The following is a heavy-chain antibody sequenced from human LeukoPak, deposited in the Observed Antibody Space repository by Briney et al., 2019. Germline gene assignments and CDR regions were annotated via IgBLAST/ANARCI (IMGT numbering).Heavy chain of an antibody. CDR1: GGSFSGYY. V-gene: IGHV4-34*01. J-gene: IGHJ5*02. D-gene: IGHD4-17*01. CDR3: ARITITVTAINWFDP. Sequence: PSETLSLTCAVYGGSFSGYYWSWIRQPPGKGLEWIGEINHSGSTNYNPSLKSRVTISVDTSKNQFSLKLSSVTAADTAVYYCARITITVTAINWFDPWGQGTLVTVSS. CDR2: INHSGST.